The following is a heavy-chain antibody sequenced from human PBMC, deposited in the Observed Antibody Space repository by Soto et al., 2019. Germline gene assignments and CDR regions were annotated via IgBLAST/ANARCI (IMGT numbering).Heavy chain of an antibody. Sequence: PGESLKISCKGSGYSFTSYWIGWVRQMPGKGLEWMGIIYPGDSDTRYSPSFQGQVTISADKSISTAYLQWSSLKASDTATYYCARLYSSSEASYYYYYYGMDVWGQGTTVTVSS. V-gene: IGHV5-51*01. J-gene: IGHJ6*02. CDR2: IYPGDSDT. CDR1: GYSFTSYW. D-gene: IGHD6-6*01. CDR3: ARLYSSSEASYYYYYYGMDV.